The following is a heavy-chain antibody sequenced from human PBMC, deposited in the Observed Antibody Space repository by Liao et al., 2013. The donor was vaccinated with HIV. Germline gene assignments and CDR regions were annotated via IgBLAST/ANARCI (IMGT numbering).Heavy chain of an antibody. J-gene: IGHJ4*02. D-gene: IGHD2-15*01. Sequence: QVQLQESGPGLVKPSQTLSLTCTVSGGSISSGSYYWSWIRQPAGKGLEWIGRIYTSESPSYNPSLQESSHHYQWTRPRTKFSLEAELCDRRQTRPSYYCATGRGGPRYWGQGALGHRLL. V-gene: IGHV4-61*02. CDR1: GGSISSGSYY. CDR2: IYTSESP. CDR3: ATGRGGPRY.